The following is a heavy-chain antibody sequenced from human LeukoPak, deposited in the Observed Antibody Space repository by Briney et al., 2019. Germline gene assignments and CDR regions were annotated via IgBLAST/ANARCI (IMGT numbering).Heavy chain of an antibody. D-gene: IGHD3-22*01. Sequence: GGSLRLSCAASGFTFSSYSMNWVHQAPGKGLESVSAISSNGGDTYYAYSVKGTFTISRDNSKNTLYLQMSSLRTDDMAVYYCVKEGFRRADSMLGKVVVINAFDIWGQGTMVTVSS. V-gene: IGHV3-64D*09. CDR3: VKEGFRRADSMLGKVVVINAFDI. CDR2: ISSNGGDT. CDR1: GFTFSSYS. J-gene: IGHJ3*02.